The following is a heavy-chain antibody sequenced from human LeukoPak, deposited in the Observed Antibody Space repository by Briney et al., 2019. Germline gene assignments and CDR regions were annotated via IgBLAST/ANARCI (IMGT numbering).Heavy chain of an antibody. CDR1: GGSISDYY. CDR2: MDYIGST. V-gene: IGHV4-59*08. Sequence: PSETLSLTCTVSGGSISDYYWTWIRQSPGTGLEWIGYMDYIGSTAYNPSLKSRVTISIDTSKKQFSLELSSVTAADTAIYFCARRKRGSGGPFDYWAREPWSPSPQ. J-gene: IGHJ4*02. D-gene: IGHD6-19*01. CDR3: ARRKRGSGGPFDY.